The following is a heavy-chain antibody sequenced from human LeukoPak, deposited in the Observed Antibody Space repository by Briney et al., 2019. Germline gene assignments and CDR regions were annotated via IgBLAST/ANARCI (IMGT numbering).Heavy chain of an antibody. CDR1: GYTFSTFG. CDR3: ARAGTTSSSTPDY. V-gene: IGHV1-18*01. J-gene: IGHJ4*02. CDR2: ISAYNGNT. D-gene: IGHD6-6*01. Sequence: ASVNVSCKASGYTFSTFGITWVRQAPGQGLEWLGWISAYNGNTNYAQKFQGRVTVTTDTSTSTAYMELRSLRSDDTAVYYCARAGTTSSSTPDYWGQGTPVTVPS.